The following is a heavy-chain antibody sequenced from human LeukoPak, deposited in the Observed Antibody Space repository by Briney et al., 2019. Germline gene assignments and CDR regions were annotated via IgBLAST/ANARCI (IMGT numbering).Heavy chain of an antibody. V-gene: IGHV3-53*01. CDR1: GFTVSSNY. CDR3: ARGGCYLSAFDI. CDR2: IYSGGST. Sequence: GGSLRLSCAASGFTVSSNYMSWVRQAPGKGLEWVSIIYSGGSTFYADSVKGRFTISRDNSKNTLYLQMNSLRAEDTAVCYCARGGCYLSAFDIWGQGTMVTVSS. J-gene: IGHJ3*02. D-gene: IGHD1-26*01.